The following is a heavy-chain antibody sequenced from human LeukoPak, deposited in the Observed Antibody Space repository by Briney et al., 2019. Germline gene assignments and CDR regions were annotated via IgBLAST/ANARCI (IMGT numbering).Heavy chain of an antibody. CDR1: GGTFSSYA. CDR3: ARDGAAMTFYYMDV. D-gene: IGHD5-18*01. Sequence: SVKVSCKASGGTFSSYAISWVRQAPGQGLEWMGGIIPIFGTANYAQKFQGRVTITADESTSTAYMELGSLRSEDTAVYYCARDGAAMTFYYMDVWGKGTTVTVSS. V-gene: IGHV1-69*13. J-gene: IGHJ6*03. CDR2: IIPIFGTA.